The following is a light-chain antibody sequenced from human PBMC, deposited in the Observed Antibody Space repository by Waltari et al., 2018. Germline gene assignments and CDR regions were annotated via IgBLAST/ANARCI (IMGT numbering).Light chain of an antibody. CDR2: AVS. CDR3: SSYKATSSFYV. V-gene: IGLV2-14*01. Sequence: QSALTQPASVSGSPGQSITISCTGTSSDVGGYNYVSCYQQRPGKAPKPMIYAVSKRPSGVSNRFSGSKSGNTASLTISGLQIEDEADYYCSSYKATSSFYVFAAATKVTVL. CDR1: SSDVGGYNY. J-gene: IGLJ1*01.